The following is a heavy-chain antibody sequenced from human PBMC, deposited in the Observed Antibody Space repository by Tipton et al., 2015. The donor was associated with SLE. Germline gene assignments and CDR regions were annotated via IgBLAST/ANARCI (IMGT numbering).Heavy chain of an antibody. V-gene: IGHV3-48*03. D-gene: IGHD6-6*01. CDR1: GFRFSSYE. Sequence: LSLTCAASGFRFSSYEMNWVRQAPGKGLEWVSYISGSGTNKYYADSVKGRFTISRDSAKNSLYLQMNSLRAEDTALYYCTIEYSSSDAFDFWGQGTLVTVSS. CDR3: TIEYSSSDAFDF. J-gene: IGHJ4*02. CDR2: ISGSGTNK.